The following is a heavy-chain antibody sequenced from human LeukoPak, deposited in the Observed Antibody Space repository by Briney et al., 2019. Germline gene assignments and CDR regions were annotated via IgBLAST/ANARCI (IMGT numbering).Heavy chain of an antibody. J-gene: IGHJ4*02. V-gene: IGHV3-30-3*01. CDR1: GFTFCSFA. CDR3: ARGESPSGTHQQCYFDY. D-gene: IGHD1-26*01. CDR2: ISYDKSNK. Sequence: GGSLSLSRAASGFTFCSFAMHWLRQAPGKGLEWVAVISYDKSNKYYADSVKGRFTISRDNSKNTLYLQMNGLKTEDTAVYYCARGESPSGTHQQCYFDYWGQRTLVTVSS.